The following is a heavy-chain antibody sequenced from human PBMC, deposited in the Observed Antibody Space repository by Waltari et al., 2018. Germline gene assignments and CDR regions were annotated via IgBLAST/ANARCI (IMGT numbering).Heavy chain of an antibody. D-gene: IGHD2-2*01. Sequence: QVQLVQSGAEVKKPGSSVKVSCKASGGTFGRFAISWVRQAAGEGLEWMGGIIPKIGASNYAQKCQGRVTITADDSTRIAYMEVSSLSFEDTAVYFYATDTSPPYWGQGTLVIVSS. CDR1: GGTFGRFA. CDR3: ATDTSPPY. J-gene: IGHJ4*02. V-gene: IGHV1-69*01. CDR2: IIPKIGAS.